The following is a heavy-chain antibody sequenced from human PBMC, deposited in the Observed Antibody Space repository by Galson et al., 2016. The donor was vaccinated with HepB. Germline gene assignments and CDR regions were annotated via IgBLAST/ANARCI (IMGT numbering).Heavy chain of an antibody. D-gene: IGHD3-22*01. V-gene: IGHV4-31*03. CDR2: IYYSGNT. Sequence: TLSLTCTVSSGSISTSGYYWTWIRQHPGKGLEWIGYIYYSGNTYYNPSLKGRVTISVDTSKNQFSLKLSSLTAADTAVYYCARMSYDSSGYYVDSWGQGTLVTVSS. CDR3: ARMSYDSSGYYVDS. CDR1: SGSISTSGYY. J-gene: IGHJ4*02.